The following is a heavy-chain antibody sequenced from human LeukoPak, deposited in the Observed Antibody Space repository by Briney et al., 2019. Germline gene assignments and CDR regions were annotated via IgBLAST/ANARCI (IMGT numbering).Heavy chain of an antibody. CDR1: GGSISSHY. CDR3: ARFYDISGHPSRIDY. Sequence: SETLSLTCTVSGGSISSHYWSWIRQPPGKGLEWIGYIYYTGSTSYNPSLKSRVTISVDTSKNQFPLKLSSVTVADTAVYYCARFYDISGHPSRIDYWGQGTLVTVSS. V-gene: IGHV4-59*11. CDR2: IYYTGST. D-gene: IGHD3-22*01. J-gene: IGHJ4*02.